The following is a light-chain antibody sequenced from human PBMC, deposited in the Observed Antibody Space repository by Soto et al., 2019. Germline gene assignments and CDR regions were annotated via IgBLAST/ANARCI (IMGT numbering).Light chain of an antibody. Sequence: DIQMTQSPSTLSASVGDRVTITCRASQSISSWLAWYQQKPGKAPKLLIYKASSSQSGVPSRFSGRGSGTEFTLTISSLQPDDFATYFCQQYNRYPHTFGQGTKLEI. CDR2: KAS. V-gene: IGKV1-5*03. J-gene: IGKJ2*01. CDR1: QSISSW. CDR3: QQYNRYPHT.